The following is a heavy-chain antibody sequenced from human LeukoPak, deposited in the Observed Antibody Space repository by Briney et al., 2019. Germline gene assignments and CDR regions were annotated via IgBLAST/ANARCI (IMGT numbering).Heavy chain of an antibody. D-gene: IGHD3-22*01. CDR2: FDPEDGET. Sequence: ASVKVSCKVSGYTLTELSMHWVRQAPGKGLEWMGGFDPEDGETIYAQKFQGRVTMTEDTSTDTAYMELSSLRSEDTAVYYCATSYYDSSGYYYLGPDAFDIWGQGTMATVSS. J-gene: IGHJ3*02. CDR3: ATSYYDSSGYYYLGPDAFDI. CDR1: GYTLTELS. V-gene: IGHV1-24*01.